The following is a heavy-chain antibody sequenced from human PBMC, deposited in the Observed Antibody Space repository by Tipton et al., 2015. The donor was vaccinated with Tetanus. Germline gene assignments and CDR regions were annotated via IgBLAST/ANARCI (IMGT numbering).Heavy chain of an antibody. J-gene: IGHJ5*02. CDR3: ARDRGFTTYNYFDP. CDR2: IYYSGST. Sequence: GLVKPSETLSLTCTVSRGPISSYYWSWIRQSPGQGLEWIGLIYYSGSTSYNPSLKSRVTMSIDTSKNQFSLNLRSVTAADTAVYYCARDRGFTTYNYFDPWGQGTLVTVSS. V-gene: IGHV4-59*12. CDR1: RGPISSYY. D-gene: IGHD5-24*01.